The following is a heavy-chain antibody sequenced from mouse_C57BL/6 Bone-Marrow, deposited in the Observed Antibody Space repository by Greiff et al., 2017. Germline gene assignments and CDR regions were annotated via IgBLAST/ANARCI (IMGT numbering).Heavy chain of an antibody. V-gene: IGHV5-17*01. J-gene: IGHJ3*01. D-gene: IGHD1-1*01. CDR1: GFTFSDYG. CDR3: ARVGGSSYLAWFAY. Sequence: EVKLVESGGGLVKPGGSLKLSCAASGFTFSDYGMHWVRQAPEKGLEWVAYISSGSSTIYYADTVKGRFTISRDNAKNTLFLQMTSLRSEDTAMYYCARVGGSSYLAWFAYWGQGTLVTVSA. CDR2: ISSGSSTI.